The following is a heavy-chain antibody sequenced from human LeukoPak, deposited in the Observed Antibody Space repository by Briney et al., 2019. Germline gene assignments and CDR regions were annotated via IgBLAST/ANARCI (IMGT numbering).Heavy chain of an antibody. J-gene: IGHJ4*02. CDR1: GYSFTSYW. CDR2: IYPSDSDT. V-gene: IGHV5-51*01. D-gene: IGHD2-21*01. Sequence: GESLKISCKGSGYSFTSYWIGWVRQMPGKGLEWMGIIYPSDSDTRYSPSFQGQVTISADKSISTAYLQWSSLKASDTAMYYCARRTYCGGDCYLPFDYWGQGTLVTVSS. CDR3: ARRTYCGGDCYLPFDY.